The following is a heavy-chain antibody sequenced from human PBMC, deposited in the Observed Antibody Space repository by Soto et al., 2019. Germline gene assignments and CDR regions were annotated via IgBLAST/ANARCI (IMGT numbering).Heavy chain of an antibody. J-gene: IGHJ5*02. CDR1: GGSISSGDYY. D-gene: IGHD3-16*01. CDR2: IYYSGST. V-gene: IGHV4-30-4*01. CDR3: ARWGRGDWFDP. Sequence: PSETLSLTCTVSGGSISSGDYYWSWIRQPPGKGLEWIGYIYYSGSTYYNPSLKSRVTISVDTSKNQFSLKLSSVTAADTAVYYCARWGRGDWFDPWGQGTLVTVSS.